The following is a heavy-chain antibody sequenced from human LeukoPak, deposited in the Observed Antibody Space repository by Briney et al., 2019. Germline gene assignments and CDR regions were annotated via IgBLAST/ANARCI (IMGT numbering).Heavy chain of an antibody. CDR1: GFTFSSYA. J-gene: IGHJ3*02. Sequence: GGSPRLSCAASGFTFSSYAMHWVRQAPGKGLEWVAVISYDGSNKYYADSVKGRFTISRDNSKNTLYLQMNSLRAEDTAVYYCAIYDSSGYLWPAAFDIWGQGTMVTVSS. D-gene: IGHD3-22*01. CDR2: ISYDGSNK. V-gene: IGHV3-30*14. CDR3: AIYDSSGYLWPAAFDI.